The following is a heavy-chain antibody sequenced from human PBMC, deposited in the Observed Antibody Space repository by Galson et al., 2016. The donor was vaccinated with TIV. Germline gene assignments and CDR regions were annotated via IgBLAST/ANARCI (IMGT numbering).Heavy chain of an antibody. CDR2: ISGSGGST. V-gene: IGHV3-23*01. Sequence: SLRLSCAASGFTFSSYATSWVRQAPGKGLEWVTAISGSGGSTYYVDSVKGRFTISRDNSKNTVYLQMNSLRAEDTAVYYCAKNRKTIDYWGQGTLVTVSS. CDR3: AKNRKTIDY. D-gene: IGHD2/OR15-2a*01. CDR1: GFTFSSYA. J-gene: IGHJ4*02.